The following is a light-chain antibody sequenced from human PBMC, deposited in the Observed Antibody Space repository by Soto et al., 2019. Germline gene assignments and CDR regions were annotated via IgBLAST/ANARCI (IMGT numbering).Light chain of an antibody. CDR1: SSDVGSYNG. V-gene: IGLV2-18*02. CDR3: SSYTSSGTYV. Sequence: QSVLTQPPSVSGSPGQSVTISCTGTSSDVGSYNGVSWYQQPPGTAPKLMIYDASNRPSGVPDRFSGSKPGNTASLTISGLQAEDEGDYYCSSYTSSGTYVFGTGTKLTVL. J-gene: IGLJ1*01. CDR2: DAS.